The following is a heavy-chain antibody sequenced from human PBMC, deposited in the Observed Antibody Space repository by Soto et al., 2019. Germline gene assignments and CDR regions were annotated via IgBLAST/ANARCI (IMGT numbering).Heavy chain of an antibody. Sequence: QVQLQESGPGLVKPSETLSLTCTVSGGSISSYYWSWIRQPPGKGLEWIGYIYYSGSTNYNLSLKSRVTISVDTSKNQFSLKLSSVTAADTAVYYCARAGNKTYYDFWSGSPGYFDYWGQGTLVTVSS. CDR3: ARAGNKTYYDFWSGSPGYFDY. V-gene: IGHV4-59*01. CDR2: IYYSGST. D-gene: IGHD3-3*01. CDR1: GGSISSYY. J-gene: IGHJ4*02.